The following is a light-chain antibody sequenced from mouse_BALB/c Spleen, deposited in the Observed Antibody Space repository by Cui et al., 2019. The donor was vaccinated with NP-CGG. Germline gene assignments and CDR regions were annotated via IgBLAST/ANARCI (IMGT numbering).Light chain of an antibody. CDR3: ALWYSNHWV. Sequence: QAVLLQEPALTTSPGEPVPLTCPPSLGAVTTSNYANWVQEKPDHLFTGLIGGTKNRAPGVPARFSGSLSGDKAALTITGEQTEDEAIYFCALWYSNHWVFGGGTKLTVL. CDR1: LGAVTTSNY. V-gene: IGLV1*01. CDR2: GTK. J-gene: IGLJ1*01.